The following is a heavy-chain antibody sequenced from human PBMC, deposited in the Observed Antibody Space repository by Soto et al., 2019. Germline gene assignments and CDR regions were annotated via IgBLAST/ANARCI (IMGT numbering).Heavy chain of an antibody. V-gene: IGHV4-39*01. D-gene: IGHD2-15*01. CDR2: IYYSGST. CDR1: GGPISSSNYF. CDR3: ARHSGVVVVAAPYYFDY. J-gene: IGHJ4*02. Sequence: QLQLQESGPGLVKPSETLSLTCTVSGGPISSSNYFWGWIGQPPGKGREGIGNIYYSGSTYYNPSLKSRVTVSIDTSKNQFSLKLSSVTAADTAVYYCARHSGVVVVAAPYYFDYWGQGTLVTVSS.